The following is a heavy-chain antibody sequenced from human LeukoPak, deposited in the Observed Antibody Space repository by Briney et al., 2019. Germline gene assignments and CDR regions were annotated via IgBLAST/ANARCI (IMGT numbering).Heavy chain of an antibody. D-gene: IGHD3-22*01. J-gene: IGHJ4*02. V-gene: IGHV1-2*02. CDR3: ARGPHRNYYDSSGIKPFDY. CDR1: GYTFTGYY. Sequence: ASVKVSCKASGYTFTGYYMHWVRQAPGQGLEWMGWINPNSGGTNYAQKFQGRVTMTRDTSIITAYMELSRLRSDDTAVYYCARGPHRNYYDSSGIKPFDYWGQGTLVTVSS. CDR2: INPNSGGT.